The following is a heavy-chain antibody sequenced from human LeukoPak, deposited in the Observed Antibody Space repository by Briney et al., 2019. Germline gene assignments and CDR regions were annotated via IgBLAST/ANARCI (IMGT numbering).Heavy chain of an antibody. D-gene: IGHD1-26*01. CDR2: IYHSGST. CDR3: ARVVGSVNSIRFDP. Sequence: SETLSLTCTVSGYSISSGYYWGWIRQPPGKGLEWIGIIYHSGSTYYNPSLKSRVTMSVDTSTNQISLNLSSVTAADTAVYYCARVVGSVNSIRFDPWGQGTLVTVSS. J-gene: IGHJ5*02. CDR1: GYSISSGYY. V-gene: IGHV4-38-2*02.